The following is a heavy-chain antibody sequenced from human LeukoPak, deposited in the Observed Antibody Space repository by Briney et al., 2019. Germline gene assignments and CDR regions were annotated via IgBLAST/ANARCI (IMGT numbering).Heavy chain of an antibody. CDR1: GGFISSYY. CDR3: ARDWKVGATVY. CDR2: IYTSGST. V-gene: IGHV4-4*07. D-gene: IGHD1-26*01. J-gene: IGHJ4*02. Sequence: PSETLCMTGTDSGGFISSYYCIWIRQPALKGLQWIGRIYTSGSTNYNPSLKSRVTMSVDTSKNQFSLKLSSVTAADTAVYYCARDWKVGATVYWGQGTLVTVSS.